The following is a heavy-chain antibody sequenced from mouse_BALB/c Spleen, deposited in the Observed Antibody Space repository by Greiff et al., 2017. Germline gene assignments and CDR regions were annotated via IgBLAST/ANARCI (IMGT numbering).Heavy chain of an antibody. CDR1: GYTFTSYW. J-gene: IGHJ2*01. V-gene: IGHV1-7*01. CDR3: ARPYGSSYGFAY. D-gene: IGHD1-1*01. CDR2: INPSTGYT. Sequence: VKLQESGAELAKPGASVKMSCKASGYTFTSYWMHWVKQRPGQGLEWIGYINPSTGYTEYNQKFKDKATLTADKSSSTAYMQLSSLTSEDSAVYYCARPYGSSYGFAYWGQGTTLTVSS.